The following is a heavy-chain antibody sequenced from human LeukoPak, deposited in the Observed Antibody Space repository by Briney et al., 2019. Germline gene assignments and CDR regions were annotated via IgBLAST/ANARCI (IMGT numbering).Heavy chain of an antibody. CDR3: ATAPYYYDSSGYSEYFDY. V-gene: IGHV1-18*01. CDR2: ISAYNGNT. J-gene: IGHJ4*02. Sequence: GASVKVSCKASGYTFTSYGISWVRQAPGQGLEWMGWISAYNGNTNYAQKLQGRVTMTTDTSTSTAYMELRSLRSDDTAVYYCATAPYYYDSSGYSEYFDYWGQGTLVTVSS. D-gene: IGHD3-22*01. CDR1: GYTFTSYG.